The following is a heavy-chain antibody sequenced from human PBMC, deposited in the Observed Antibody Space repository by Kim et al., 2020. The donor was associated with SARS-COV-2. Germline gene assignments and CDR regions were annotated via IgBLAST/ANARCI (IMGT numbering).Heavy chain of an antibody. CDR2: IKNKAQGATT. J-gene: IGHJ4*01. Sequence: GGSLRLSCAASGFTFSNNWMTWVRQAPGKGLEWVGRIKNKAQGATTDYAAPVKGRFTISSADSENTLYLQMHSLKIEDTAVYYCTIDGTPTLRYYFDYWG. D-gene: IGHD3-16*01. CDR1: GFTFSNNW. CDR3: TIDGTPTLRYYFDY. V-gene: IGHV3-15*01.